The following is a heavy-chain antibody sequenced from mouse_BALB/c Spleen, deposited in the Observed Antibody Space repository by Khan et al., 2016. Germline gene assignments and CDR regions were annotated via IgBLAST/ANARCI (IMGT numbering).Heavy chain of an antibody. V-gene: IGHV5-17*02. Sequence: EVELVESGGGLVQPGGSRKLSCAASGFTFSSFGMHWVRQAPEKGLEWVAFIRRGSSAIYYADTVEGRFTISRDNPKNTLFLQMTSLRSEDTAMYYCGRGDYWGQGTTLTVSS. CDR2: IRRGSSAI. CDR1: GFTFSSFG. J-gene: IGHJ2*01. CDR3: GRGDY.